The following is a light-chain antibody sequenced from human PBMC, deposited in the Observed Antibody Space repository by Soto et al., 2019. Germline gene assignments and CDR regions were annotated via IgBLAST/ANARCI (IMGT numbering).Light chain of an antibody. J-gene: IGLJ1*01. CDR2: EVN. Sequence: QSALTQPASVSGSPGQSIAISCTGTNSDVGGYNYVSWYQQHPGKAPKLMIYEVNNRPSGVSNRFSGSKSDNTASLTISGLQSEDEADYYCSSYTTSSTLIFGTGTQLTVL. CDR1: NSDVGGYNY. CDR3: SSYTTSSTLI. V-gene: IGLV2-14*01.